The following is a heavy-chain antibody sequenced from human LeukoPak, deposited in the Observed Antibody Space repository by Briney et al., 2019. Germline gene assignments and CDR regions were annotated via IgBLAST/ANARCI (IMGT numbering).Heavy chain of an antibody. Sequence: SETLSLTCTVSGGSISSYYWSWIRQPPGKGLEWTGYIYYSGSTNYNPSLKSQVTISVDTSKNQFSLKLSSVTAADTAVYYCARGTPSDFWSGYSPIDYWGQGTLVTVSS. CDR1: GGSISSYY. CDR2: IYYSGST. V-gene: IGHV4-59*08. CDR3: ARGTPSDFWSGYSPIDY. J-gene: IGHJ4*02. D-gene: IGHD3-3*01.